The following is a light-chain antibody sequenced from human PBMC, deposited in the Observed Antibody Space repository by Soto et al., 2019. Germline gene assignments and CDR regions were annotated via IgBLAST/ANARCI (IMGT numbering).Light chain of an antibody. CDR2: GAS. V-gene: IGKV3-20*01. Sequence: EIVLKHSPATLSLSKSERATLSCRASQSVSSSYLAWYQQKPGQAPGLLIYGASSRATGIPDRFSGSGSGTDFTLTISRLEPEDFAAYFCHQYGTSPRTFGQGTKVDI. CDR1: QSVSSSY. CDR3: HQYGTSPRT. J-gene: IGKJ1*01.